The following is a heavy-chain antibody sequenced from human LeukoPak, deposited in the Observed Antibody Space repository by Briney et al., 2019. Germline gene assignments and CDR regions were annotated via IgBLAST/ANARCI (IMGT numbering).Heavy chain of an antibody. D-gene: IGHD3-9*01. Sequence: ASVKVSCKASGYTFTSYDINWVRQATGQGLEWMGWINPRNGDTGYAQKFQGRVTMTRDTANSTAYMELRSLSSDDTAVYYCTRAPIWDGMDVWGQGTTIIVSS. CDR1: GYTFTSYD. CDR2: INPRNGDT. CDR3: TRAPIWDGMDV. V-gene: IGHV1-8*01. J-gene: IGHJ6*02.